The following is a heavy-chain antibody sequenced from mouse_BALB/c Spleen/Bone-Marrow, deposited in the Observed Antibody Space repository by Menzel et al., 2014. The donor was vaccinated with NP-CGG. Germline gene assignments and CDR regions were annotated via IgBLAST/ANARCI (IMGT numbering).Heavy chain of an antibody. J-gene: IGHJ4*01. D-gene: IGHD2-10*02. V-gene: IGHV5-9-1*01. Sequence: EVKLMESGGGLVKPGGSLKLSCAASGFTFSSYAMSWVCQTPEKRLEWVATISSGGSYIYYPDSVKGRFTISRDNAKNTLYLQMSSLRSEDTAMYYCARRYGNYGAMDYWGQGTSVTVSS. CDR2: ISSGGSYI. CDR3: ARRYGNYGAMDY. CDR1: GFTFSSYA.